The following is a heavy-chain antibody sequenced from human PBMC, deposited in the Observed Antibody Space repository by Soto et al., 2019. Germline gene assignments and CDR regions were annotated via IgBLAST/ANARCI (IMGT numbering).Heavy chain of an antibody. CDR3: ARAQWLVLDY. V-gene: IGHV4-30-2*01. CDR2: IYHSGST. Sequence: TLSLSCTVSGGSISSGGYSWSWIRQPPGKGLEWIGYIYHSGSTYYNPSLKSRVTISLDRSKNHFSLNLSSVSAADTAVYYGARAQWLVLDYWGQGTLVTVSS. J-gene: IGHJ4*02. D-gene: IGHD6-19*01. CDR1: GGSISSGGYS.